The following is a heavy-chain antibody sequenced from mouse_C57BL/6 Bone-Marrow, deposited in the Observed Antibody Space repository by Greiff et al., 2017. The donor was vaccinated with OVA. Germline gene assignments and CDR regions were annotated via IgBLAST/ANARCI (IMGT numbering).Heavy chain of an antibody. CDR2: IWTGGGT. CDR3: CRSYYGMNYYAMDY. D-gene: IGHD1-1*01. CDR1: GFSLTSYA. V-gene: IGHV2-9-1*01. J-gene: IGHJ4*01. Sequence: QVQLKESGPALVAPSQSLSITCTVSGFSLTSYAISWVRQPPGKGLEWLGVIWTGGGTNYNSALKSRLSISKEDSKSQVFLKINSLQTEDTARYYCCRSYYGMNYYAMDYWGQVTSVTVSS.